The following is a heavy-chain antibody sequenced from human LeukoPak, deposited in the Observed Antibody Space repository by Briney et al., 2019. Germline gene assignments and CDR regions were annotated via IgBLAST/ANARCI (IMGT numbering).Heavy chain of an antibody. CDR2: ISGSSGSI. D-gene: IGHD6-19*01. CDR1: GFTFSSYS. Sequence: GGSLRLSCAASGFTFSSYSLNWVRQAPGKGQEWISYISGSSGSINYADSVKGRFTISRDNAKNSLYLQMNSLRAEDTAVYYCAGVRGGWYDDYWGQGTLVTVSS. J-gene: IGHJ4*02. CDR3: AGVRGGWYDDY. V-gene: IGHV3-48*04.